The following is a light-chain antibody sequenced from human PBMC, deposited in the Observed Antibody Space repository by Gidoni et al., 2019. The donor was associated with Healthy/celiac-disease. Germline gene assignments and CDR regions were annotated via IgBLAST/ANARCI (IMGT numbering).Light chain of an antibody. Sequence: DIVRTQSPLCLPVTPGEPASISCRYSQSLLHSNGYNYLDWYLQKPGQSPQPLIYLGSTRAAGVPDSFSGSGSGTDFTLKISRVEAEDVGVYYCMQALQTPRTFGQGTKVEIK. CDR1: QSLLHSNGYNY. CDR3: MQALQTPRT. V-gene: IGKV2-28*01. CDR2: LGS. J-gene: IGKJ1*01.